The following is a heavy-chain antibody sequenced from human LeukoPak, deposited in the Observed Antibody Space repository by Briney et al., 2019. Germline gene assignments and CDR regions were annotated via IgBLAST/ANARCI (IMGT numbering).Heavy chain of an antibody. CDR2: IYYSAST. V-gene: IGHV4-61*01. J-gene: IGHJ4*02. Sequence: PSETLSLTCTVSGGPVSSGSYYWSWIRQPPGTGLEWIGYIYYSASTNYNPSLKSRVTISVDTSNNQFSLKLSSVTAADTAVYYCARGSRGYSYGWGQGTLVTVSS. CDR1: GGPVSSGSYY. D-gene: IGHD5-18*01. CDR3: ARGSRGYSYG.